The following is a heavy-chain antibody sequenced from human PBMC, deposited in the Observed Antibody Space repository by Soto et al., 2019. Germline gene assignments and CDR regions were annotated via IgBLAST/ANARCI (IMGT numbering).Heavy chain of an antibody. CDR2: INSDGSST. J-gene: IGHJ5*02. CDR3: ARDLVILAGVSGWYNWFDP. D-gene: IGHD6-19*01. CDR1: GFTFSSYW. V-gene: IGHV3-74*01. Sequence: EVQLMESGGGLVQPGGSLTLSCAASGFTFSSYWMHWVRQVPGKGLVWVSRINSDGSSTTYADSVKGRFTISRDNVKNTLDLQMNSLRVDDTAVYYCARDLVILAGVSGWYNWFDPWGQGTLGTVSS.